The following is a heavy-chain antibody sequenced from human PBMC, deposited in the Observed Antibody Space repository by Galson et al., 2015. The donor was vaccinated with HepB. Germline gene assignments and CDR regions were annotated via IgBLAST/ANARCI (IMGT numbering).Heavy chain of an antibody. CDR1: GFTFSSYS. V-gene: IGHV3-21*01. J-gene: IGHJ4*02. CDR2: ISSSSSYI. D-gene: IGHD2-15*01. CDR3: ARARMGSGGSYDY. Sequence: SLRLSCAASGFTFSSYSMNWVRQAPGKGLEWVSSISSSSSYIYYADSVKGRFTISRDNAKNSLYLQMNSLRAEDTAVYYCARARMGSGGSYDYWGQGTLVTVSS.